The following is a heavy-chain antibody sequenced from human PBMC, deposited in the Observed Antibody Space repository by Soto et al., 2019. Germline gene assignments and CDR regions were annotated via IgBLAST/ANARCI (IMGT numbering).Heavy chain of an antibody. CDR3: ASESRYCSSGSCSDFDF. CDR2: IKQGGSER. CDR1: GFKFSSYW. Sequence: GGSLRLSCAASGFKFSSYWMSWVRQAPGKGLEWVANIKQGGSERNYVDSVKGRFTISRDNAKNSLYLQMNSLRAEDTAVHYCASESRYCSSGSCSDFDFWGQGTLVTVS. J-gene: IGHJ4*02. V-gene: IGHV3-7*03. D-gene: IGHD2-15*01.